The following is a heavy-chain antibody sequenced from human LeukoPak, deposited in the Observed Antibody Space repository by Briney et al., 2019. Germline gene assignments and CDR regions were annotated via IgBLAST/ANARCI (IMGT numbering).Heavy chain of an antibody. CDR1: GGSISSSSYY. CDR3: AREVGATGLVDY. CDR2: IYYSGST. D-gene: IGHD1-26*01. V-gene: IGHV4-39*07. Sequence: SETLSLTCTVSGGSISSSSYYWGWIRQPPGKGLEWIGSIYYSGSTYYNPSLKSRVTISVDTSKNQFSLKLSSVTAADTAVYYCAREVGATGLVDYWGQGTLVTVSS. J-gene: IGHJ4*02.